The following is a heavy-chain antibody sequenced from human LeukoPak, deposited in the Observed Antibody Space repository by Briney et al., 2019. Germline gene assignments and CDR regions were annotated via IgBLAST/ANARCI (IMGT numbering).Heavy chain of an antibody. D-gene: IGHD1-1*01. J-gene: IGHJ5*02. Sequence: SETLSLTCTVSGGSISSSSYYWGWMRQPPGKGLEWIASISYSGSTYNNPSLRGRVTISVDTSKNQFSLKLSSVTAADTAVYYCARRAGTTGGWFDPWGQGTLVTVSS. CDR3: ARRAGTTGGWFDP. V-gene: IGHV4-39*07. CDR2: ISYSGST. CDR1: GGSISSSSYY.